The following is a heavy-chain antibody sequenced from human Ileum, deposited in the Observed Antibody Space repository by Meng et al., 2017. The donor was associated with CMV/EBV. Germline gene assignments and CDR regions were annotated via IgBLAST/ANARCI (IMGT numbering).Heavy chain of an antibody. V-gene: IGHV1-18*01. CDR1: GYTFSRSG. CDR2: TTVHNGNR. J-gene: IGHJ4*02. Sequence: CRASGYTFSRSGITWVRQAPGQGLEWIGWTTVHNGNRKYAQRFQDRVMMTTDTSTTTAYMEMTSLTSDDTAVYYCARAGNYNYALDFWGQGTLVTVSS. D-gene: IGHD5-24*01. CDR3: ARAGNYNYALDF.